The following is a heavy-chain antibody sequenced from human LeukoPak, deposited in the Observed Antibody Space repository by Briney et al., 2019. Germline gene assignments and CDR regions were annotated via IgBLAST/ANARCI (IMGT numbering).Heavy chain of an antibody. J-gene: IGHJ2*01. Sequence: GESLKISCKASGYSFTSYWIGWVRQMPGKGLEWMGIIDPSDSETRYTPSFQGQVTISADKSFSTAYLQWSSLKASDTAIYYCARLGGDTYYFGSASYPNWYFDLWGRGTLVTVSS. CDR3: ARLGGDTYYFGSASYPNWYFDL. D-gene: IGHD3-10*01. CDR1: GYSFTSYW. V-gene: IGHV5-51*01. CDR2: IDPSDSET.